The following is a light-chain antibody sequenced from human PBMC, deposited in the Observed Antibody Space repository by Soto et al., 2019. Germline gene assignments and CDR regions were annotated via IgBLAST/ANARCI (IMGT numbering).Light chain of an antibody. CDR1: QRVSSNY. J-gene: IGKJ2*01. CDR2: GAS. CDR3: QHYGSSPNS. V-gene: IGKV3-20*01. Sequence: EIVLTQSPGTLSLSPGERATLSCRASQRVSSNYLAWYQHKPGQAPRLLIYGASSRATGIPDRFSGSGSGTDFTLTISRLEPEDFAVYYCQHYGSSPNSFGQGTKLEIK.